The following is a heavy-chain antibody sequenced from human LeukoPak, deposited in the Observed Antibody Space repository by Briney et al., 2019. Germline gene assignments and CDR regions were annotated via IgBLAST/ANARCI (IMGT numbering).Heavy chain of an antibody. CDR2: ISGSGGST. CDR1: GFTFSNYV. CDR3: ATQLRLRFLEWLR. J-gene: IGHJ4*02. D-gene: IGHD3-3*01. V-gene: IGHV3-23*01. Sequence: GGSLRLSCAASGFTFSNYVMCWVRQTPGKGLEWVSAISGSGGSTYYADSVKGRFTISRDNSKNTLSLQMNSLRAEDTAVYYCATQLRLRFLEWLRWGQGTLVTVSS.